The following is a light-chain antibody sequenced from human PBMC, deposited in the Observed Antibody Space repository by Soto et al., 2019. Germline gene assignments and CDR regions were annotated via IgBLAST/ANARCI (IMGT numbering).Light chain of an antibody. Sequence: DIQMTQSPFTLSASVGDRVTITCRASQSISSWLAWYQQKPGKAPKLLIYKASSLQSGVPSRFSGSGSGTEFNLTISSLQPDDFATYYCQQYNSYPMYTFGQGTKLEIK. J-gene: IGKJ2*01. CDR2: KAS. V-gene: IGKV1-5*03. CDR1: QSISSW. CDR3: QQYNSYPMYT.